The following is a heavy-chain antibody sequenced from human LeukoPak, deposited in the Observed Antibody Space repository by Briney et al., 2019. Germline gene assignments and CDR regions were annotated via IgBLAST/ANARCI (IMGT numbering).Heavy chain of an antibody. Sequence: QPGGSLRLSCTASGFTFSSYAMSWARQAPGKGLEWVSAISGSGGSTYYADSVKGRFTISRDNSKNTLYLQMNSLRAEDTAVYYCAKGGLRYFDWLLSFDYWGQGTLVTVSS. CDR1: GFTFSSYA. J-gene: IGHJ4*02. CDR3: AKGGLRYFDWLLSFDY. D-gene: IGHD3-9*01. V-gene: IGHV3-23*01. CDR2: ISGSGGST.